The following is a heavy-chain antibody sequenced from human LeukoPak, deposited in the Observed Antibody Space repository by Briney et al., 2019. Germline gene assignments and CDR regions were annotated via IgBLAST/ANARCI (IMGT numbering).Heavy chain of an antibody. Sequence: GGSLRLFCAASGFNFSGSAMHWVRQASGKGLEWLGRIRSKPNSYATAYAASVRGRFTISRDDSKNTTYLQMNSLKSEDTAVYYCIGAAADTYYYYYMDVWGKGTTVTISS. J-gene: IGHJ6*03. CDR3: IGAAADTYYYYYMDV. V-gene: IGHV3-73*01. CDR1: GFNFSGSA. CDR2: IRSKPNSYAT. D-gene: IGHD6-13*01.